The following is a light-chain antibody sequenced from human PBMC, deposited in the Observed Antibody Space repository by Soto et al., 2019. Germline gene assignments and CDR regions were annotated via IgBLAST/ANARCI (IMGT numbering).Light chain of an antibody. J-gene: IGKJ5*01. V-gene: IGKV1-39*01. CDR2: STS. CDR1: QNIRNF. Sequence: DIQMTQAPSSLSASVGDTVNITCRASQNIRNFLNWYQQQPGKAPNLLISSTSRLQSAVPSRFSGSGSGTDFTLNISSLQPEDFASYCCQQSYSTPSITFGQGTRLEI. CDR3: QQSYSTPSIT.